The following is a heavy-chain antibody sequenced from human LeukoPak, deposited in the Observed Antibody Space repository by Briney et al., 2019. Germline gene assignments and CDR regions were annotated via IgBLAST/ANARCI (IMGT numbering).Heavy chain of an antibody. V-gene: IGHV4-39*01. CDR1: GGSISSSSYY. CDR3: ARHPSYYDFWSGYYKPDSDFHY. CDR2: IYYSGST. D-gene: IGHD3-3*01. Sequence: TSETLSLTCTVSGGSISSSSYYWGWIRQPPGKGLEWIGSIYYSGSTYYNPSLKSRVTISVDTSKNQFSLKLSSVTAADTAVYYCARHPSYYDFWSGYYKPDSDFHYWGQGTLVTVSS. J-gene: IGHJ4*02.